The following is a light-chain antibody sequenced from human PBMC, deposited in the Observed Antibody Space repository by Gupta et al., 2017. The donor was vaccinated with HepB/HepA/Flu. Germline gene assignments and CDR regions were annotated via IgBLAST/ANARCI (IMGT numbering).Light chain of an antibody. J-gene: IGKJ4*01. CDR2: TAS. V-gene: IGKV1-39*01. Sequence: DIQMTQSPSSLSASVGDRVTITCRASQSINNYLNWYQQKPGKAPNLLIYTASSLQTGVPSRFSGSGSGTDFTLTISSLQPEDFATYYCRQSSRTPPLTFGGGTKVEIK. CDR1: QSINNY. CDR3: RQSSRTPPLT.